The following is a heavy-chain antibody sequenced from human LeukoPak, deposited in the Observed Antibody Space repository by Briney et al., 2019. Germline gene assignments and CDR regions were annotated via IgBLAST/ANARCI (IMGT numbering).Heavy chain of an antibody. J-gene: IGHJ4*02. CDR1: GFIFSSFA. V-gene: IGHV3-23*01. D-gene: IGHD2-2*01. CDR3: AKPRASRSYSSSNCFPTYFDY. CDR2: ITSSGDTT. Sequence: GGSLRLSCEASGFIFSSFAMNWVRQTPGKGLEWVSAITSSGDTTYHADSVKGRFTISRDNSKNTLYLQMNGLTADDTAVYFCAKPRASRSYSSSNCFPTYFDYWGPGTVVTVS.